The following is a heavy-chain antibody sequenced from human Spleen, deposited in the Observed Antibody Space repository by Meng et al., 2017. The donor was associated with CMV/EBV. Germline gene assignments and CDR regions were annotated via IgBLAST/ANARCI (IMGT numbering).Heavy chain of an antibody. CDR1: GFTFSSYS. V-gene: IGHV3-66*02. D-gene: IGHD6-6*01. J-gene: IGHJ2*01. CDR2: IYSGGST. CDR3: VRGPARRRHWYFDL. Sequence: GESLKISCAASGFTFSSYSMNWVRQAPGKGLEWVSVIYSGGSTYYADSVKGRFTISRDNSKNTLFLQMNSLRPEDTAVYYCVRGPARRRHWYFDLWGRGTLVTVSS.